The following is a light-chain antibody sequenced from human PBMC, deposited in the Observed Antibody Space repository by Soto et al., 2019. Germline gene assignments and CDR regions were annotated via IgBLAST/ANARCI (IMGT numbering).Light chain of an antibody. J-gene: IGKJ1*01. V-gene: IGKV3-15*01. CDR2: GAS. CDR3: QQYGSSPPWT. Sequence: EILMTQSPATLSVSPGERATLSCRASQSVNANLAWYQQKSGRAPRLLIFGASTRATDIPGRFSGSGSGTEFTLTISSLQPEDFAVYYCQQYGSSPPWTFGQGTKVDIK. CDR1: QSVNAN.